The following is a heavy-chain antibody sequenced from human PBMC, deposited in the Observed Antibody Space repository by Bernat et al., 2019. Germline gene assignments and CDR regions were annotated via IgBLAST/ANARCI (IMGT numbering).Heavy chain of an antibody. CDR1: GGSISSYY. V-gene: IGHV4-59*08. CDR3: ARHEDSSSWDYYYYYGMDV. CDR2: IYYSGST. J-gene: IGHJ6*02. Sequence: QVQLQESGPGLVKPSETLSLTCTVSGGSISSYYWSWIRQPPGKGLEWIGYIYYSGSTNYNPSLKSRVTISVDTSKNQFSLKLSSVTAADTAVYYCARHEDSSSWDYYYYYGMDVWGQGTTVTVSS. D-gene: IGHD6-13*01.